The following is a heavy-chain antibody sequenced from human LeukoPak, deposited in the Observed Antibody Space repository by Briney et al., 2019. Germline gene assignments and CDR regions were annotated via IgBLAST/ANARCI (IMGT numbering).Heavy chain of an antibody. D-gene: IGHD3-22*01. CDR3: ARDQTGGYYYDSSGYYYDY. J-gene: IGHJ4*02. CDR2: IIPIFGTA. Sequence: GASVKVSCKASGGTFSSYAISWVRQAPGQGLEWMGGIIPIFGTANYAQKFQGRVTITADESTSTAYMELSSLRSEDTAVYYCARDQTGGYYYDSSGYYYDYWGQGTLATVSS. V-gene: IGHV1-69*13. CDR1: GGTFSSYA.